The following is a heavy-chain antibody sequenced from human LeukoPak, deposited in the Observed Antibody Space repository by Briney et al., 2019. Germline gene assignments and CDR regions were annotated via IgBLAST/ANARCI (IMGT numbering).Heavy chain of an antibody. CDR3: AKNLAVAGTFFDY. D-gene: IGHD6-19*01. V-gene: IGHV3-23*01. CDR1: GFTFSDYY. CDR2: ISGSGGST. Sequence: GGSLRLSCAASGFTFSDYYMSWIRQAPGKGLEWVSAISGSGGSTYYADSVKGRFTISRDNSKNTLYLQMNSLRAEDTAVYYCAKNLAVAGTFFDYWGQGTLVTVSS. J-gene: IGHJ4*02.